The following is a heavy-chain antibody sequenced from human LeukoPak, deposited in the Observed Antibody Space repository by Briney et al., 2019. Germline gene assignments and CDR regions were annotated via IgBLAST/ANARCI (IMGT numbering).Heavy chain of an antibody. CDR1: GDSVSSNSAA. Sequence: SQTLSLTCAISGDSVSSNSAAWNWIRQSPSRGLEWLGRTYYRSKWYNDYAVSVKSRITINPDTSKNQFSLQLNSVTPEDTAVYYCARDKGRRTTVTYYFDYCGQGTLVTVSS. V-gene: IGHV6-1*01. CDR2: TYYRSKWYN. D-gene: IGHD4-17*01. CDR3: ARDKGRRTTVTYYFDY. J-gene: IGHJ4*02.